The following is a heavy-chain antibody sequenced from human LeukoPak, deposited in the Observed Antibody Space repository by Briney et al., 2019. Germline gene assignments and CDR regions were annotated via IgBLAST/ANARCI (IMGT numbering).Heavy chain of an antibody. J-gene: IGHJ4*02. CDR1: GFTFSSYS. V-gene: IGHV3-21*01. CDR3: ARAVAAGLDY. CDR2: ISSSSSYI. Sequence: PEGSLRLSCAASGFTFSSYSMNWVRQAPGKGLEWVSSISSSSSYIYYADSVKGRFTISRDNAQNSLYLQMNSLRAEDTAVYYCARAVAAGLDYWGQGTLVTVSS. D-gene: IGHD6-13*01.